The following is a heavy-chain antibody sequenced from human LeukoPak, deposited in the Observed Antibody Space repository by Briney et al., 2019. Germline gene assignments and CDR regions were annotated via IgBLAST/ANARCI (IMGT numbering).Heavy chain of an antibody. J-gene: IGHJ4*02. D-gene: IGHD3-22*01. CDR3: ARSAYYYDSSGYSGPDY. CDR1: GYSISSGYY. V-gene: IGHV4-38-2*02. CDR2: IYHSGRT. Sequence: SETLSLTCTVSGYSISSGYYWGWIRQPPGKGLEWIGSIYHSGRTYYNPSLKSRVTISVDTSKNQFSLKLSSVTAADTAVYYCARSAYYYDSSGYSGPDYWGQGTLVTVSS.